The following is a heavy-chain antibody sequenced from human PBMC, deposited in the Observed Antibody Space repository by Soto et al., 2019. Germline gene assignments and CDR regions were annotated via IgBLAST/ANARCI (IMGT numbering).Heavy chain of an antibody. CDR1: GYTFTGYY. V-gene: IGHV1-2*04. D-gene: IGHD3-16*01. CDR3: ARGVRYYDYIWGSYYYYMDV. J-gene: IGHJ6*03. CDR2: INPNSGGT. Sequence: ASVKVSCKASGYTFTGYYMHWVRQAPGQGLEWMGWINPNSGGTNYAQKFQGWVTMTRDTSISTAYMELSRLRSDDTAVYYCARGVRYYDYIWGSYYYYMDVWGKGTTVTVSS.